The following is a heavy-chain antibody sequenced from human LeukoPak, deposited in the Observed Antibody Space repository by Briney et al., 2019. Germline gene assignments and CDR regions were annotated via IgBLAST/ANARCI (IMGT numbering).Heavy chain of an antibody. CDR3: ARALFSGSSWLYYYYGMDV. CDR1: GYTFTSYA. J-gene: IGHJ6*02. V-gene: IGHV1-69*13. D-gene: IGHD6-13*01. CDR2: IIPIFGTA. Sequence: SVKVSCKASGYTFTSYAMNWVRQAPGQGLEWMGGIIPIFGTANYAQKFQGRVTITADESTSTAYMELSSLRSEDTAVYYCARALFSGSSWLYYYYGMDVWGQGTTVTVSS.